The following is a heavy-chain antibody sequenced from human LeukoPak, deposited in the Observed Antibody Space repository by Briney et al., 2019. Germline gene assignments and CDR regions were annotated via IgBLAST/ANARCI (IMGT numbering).Heavy chain of an antibody. D-gene: IGHD1/OR15-1a*01. Sequence: PGGSLRLSCAASGFTFSSYWMSWVRQAPGKGLEWVANIKQDGSEKYYVDSVKGRFTISRDNAKNSLYLQMNSLKTEGTAVYYCARVTTGVPGEFDPWGQGTLVTVSS. J-gene: IGHJ5*02. V-gene: IGHV3-7*05. CDR1: GFTFSSYW. CDR3: ARVTTGVPGEFDP. CDR2: IKQDGSEK.